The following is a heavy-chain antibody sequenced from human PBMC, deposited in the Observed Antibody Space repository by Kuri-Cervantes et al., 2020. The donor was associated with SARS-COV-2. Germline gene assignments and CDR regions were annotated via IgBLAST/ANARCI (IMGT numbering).Heavy chain of an antibody. CDR1: GGSISSSSYY. J-gene: IGHJ5*02. V-gene: IGHV4-39*07. Sequence: GSLRLSCTVSGGSISSSSYYWGWIRQPPGKGLEWIGSIYYSGSTYYNPSLKSRVTISVDTSKNQFSLKLSSVTAADTAVYYCARGMLAARPFIWFDPWGQGTPVTVSS. CDR3: ARGMLAARPFIWFDP. D-gene: IGHD6-6*01. CDR2: IYYSGST.